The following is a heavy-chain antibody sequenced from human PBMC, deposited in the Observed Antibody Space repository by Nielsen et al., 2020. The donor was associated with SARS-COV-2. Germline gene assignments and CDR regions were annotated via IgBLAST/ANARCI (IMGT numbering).Heavy chain of an antibody. CDR3: AANRGRGVIS. CDR2: ISWNSGSI. Sequence: SLKISCAASGFTFDDYAMHWVRQAPGKGLEWVSGISWNSGSIGYADSVKGRFAISRDNAKNSLYLQMNSLRAEDTAVYYCAANRGRGVISWGQGTLVTVSS. D-gene: IGHD3-10*01. V-gene: IGHV3-9*01. CDR1: GFTFDDYA. J-gene: IGHJ4*02.